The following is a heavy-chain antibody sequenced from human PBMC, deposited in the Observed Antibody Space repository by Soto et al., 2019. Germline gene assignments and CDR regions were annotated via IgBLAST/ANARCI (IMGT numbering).Heavy chain of an antibody. Sequence: SSVKVSCKVSGGTFSSYRFSWVRQAPGQGLEWMGGITPVFGTPDYAQKFQGRVTVTADRSTNTAYMELSRLTSEDTAVYYCARDLPSLEVRSYGMDVWGQATTVTVSS. CDR1: GGTFSSYR. D-gene: IGHD3-10*01. V-gene: IGHV1-69*06. CDR3: ARDLPSLEVRSYGMDV. CDR2: ITPVFGTP. J-gene: IGHJ6*02.